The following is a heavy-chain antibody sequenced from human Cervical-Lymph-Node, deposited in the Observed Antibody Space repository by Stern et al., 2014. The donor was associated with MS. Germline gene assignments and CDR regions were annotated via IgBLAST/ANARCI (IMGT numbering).Heavy chain of an antibody. Sequence: VQLVESGPEVKKPGASVKVSCKASGCTFSNFGISWVRQAPGQGLEWMGWIGAFNGNTKYARKLQGRVTMTTDTSTRTAYMELTSLASDDTAVYYCARDGHYATTYFDHWGQGTLVTVSS. D-gene: IGHD2-8*01. CDR1: GCTFSNFG. V-gene: IGHV1-18*01. J-gene: IGHJ4*02. CDR2: IGAFNGNT. CDR3: ARDGHYATTYFDH.